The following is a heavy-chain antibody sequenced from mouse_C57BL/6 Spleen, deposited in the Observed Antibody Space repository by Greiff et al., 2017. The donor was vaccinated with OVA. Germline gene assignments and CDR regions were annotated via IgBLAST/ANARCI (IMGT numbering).Heavy chain of an antibody. CDR2: ISYDGSN. CDR1: GYSITSGYY. CDR3: ARRVYDGYYLYAMDY. V-gene: IGHV3-6*01. Sequence: EVKLQESGPGLVKPSQSLSLTCSVTGYSITSGYYWNWIRQFPGNKLEWMGYISYDGSNNYNPSLKNRISITRDTSKNQFFLKLNSVTTEDTATYYCARRVYDGYYLYAMDYWGQGTSVTVSS. J-gene: IGHJ4*01. D-gene: IGHD2-3*01.